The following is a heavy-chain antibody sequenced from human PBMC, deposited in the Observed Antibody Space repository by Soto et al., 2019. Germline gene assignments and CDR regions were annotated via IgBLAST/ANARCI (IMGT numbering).Heavy chain of an antibody. CDR3: ARVPTGKYGVWNY. V-gene: IGHV3-74*01. D-gene: IGHD2-8*01. CDR2: INPGGSIT. Sequence: PGGSLRLSCAASGFTFRSYWMHWVRPAPGKGLVWVSRINPGGSITAYADSVKGRFTISRDNAKNTLYLQMNSLRGDDTAVYYCARVPTGKYGVWNYWGQGTLVTVSS. CDR1: GFTFRSYW. J-gene: IGHJ4*02.